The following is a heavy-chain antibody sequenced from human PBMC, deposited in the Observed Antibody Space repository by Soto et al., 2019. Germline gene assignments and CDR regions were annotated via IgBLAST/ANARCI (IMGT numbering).Heavy chain of an antibody. V-gene: IGHV1-69*13. CDR2: IIPIFGTA. CDR3: ARIRGVVPYYYYGMDV. Sequence: GASVKVSCKASGGTFSSYAISWVRQAPGQGLEWMGGIIPIFGTANYAQKFQGRVTITADESTSTAYMELSSRRSEDTAVYYCARIRGVVPYYYYGMDVWGQGTTVTVSS. J-gene: IGHJ6*02. CDR1: GGTFSSYA. D-gene: IGHD3-3*01.